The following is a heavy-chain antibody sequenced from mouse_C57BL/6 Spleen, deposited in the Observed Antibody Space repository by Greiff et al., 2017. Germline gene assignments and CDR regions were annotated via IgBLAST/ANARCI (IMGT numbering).Heavy chain of an antibody. V-gene: IGHV1-62-2*01. CDR3: ARHEDKGDSNPYFDY. CDR2: FYPGSGSI. CDR1: GYTFTEYT. Sequence: QVQLKESGAELVKPGASVKLSCKASGYTFTEYTIHWVKQRSGQGLEWIGWFYPGSGSIKYNEKFKDKATLTADKSSSTVYMELSRLTSEDSAVYFCARHEDKGDSNPYFDYWGQGTTLTVSS. J-gene: IGHJ2*01. D-gene: IGHD2-5*01.